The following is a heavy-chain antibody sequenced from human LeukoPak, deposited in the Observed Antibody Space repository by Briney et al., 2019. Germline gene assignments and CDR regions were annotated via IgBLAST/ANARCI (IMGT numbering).Heavy chain of an antibody. CDR1: GYTFTGYY. CDR3: ARELDYGSGSYHVDY. CDR2: INPNSGGT. J-gene: IGHJ4*02. Sequence: ASVKVSCKASGYTFTGYYMHWVRQAPGQGLEWMGWINPNSGGTNYAQKFQGRVTMTRDTSISTAYMELSRLRSDDTAVYYCARELDYGSGSYHVDYWGQGTLVTVSS. V-gene: IGHV1-2*02. D-gene: IGHD3-10*01.